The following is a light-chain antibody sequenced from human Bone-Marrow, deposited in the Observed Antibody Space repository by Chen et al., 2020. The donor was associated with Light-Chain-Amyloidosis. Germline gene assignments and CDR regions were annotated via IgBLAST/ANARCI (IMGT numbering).Light chain of an antibody. CDR3: QSADSSGTYEVI. V-gene: IGLV3-25*03. CDR1: DLPTKY. CDR2: RDT. J-gene: IGLJ2*01. Sequence: SYELTQPPSFSVSPVQTARITCSGDDLPTKYAYWYQQKPGQAPELVIHRDTERPSGISERFSGSSSGTTATLTISGVQAEDEADYHCQSADSSGTYEVIFGGGTKLTVL.